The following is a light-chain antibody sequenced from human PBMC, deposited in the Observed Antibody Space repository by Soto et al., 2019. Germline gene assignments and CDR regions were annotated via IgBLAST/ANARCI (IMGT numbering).Light chain of an antibody. Sequence: DIQMTQSPSSLSASVGDRVTITCRASQSISGYLNWYQQKPGKAPQLLIYAASRLQSGVPSRFSGSGSGTDFTLTISSLQPEDFATYYCQQAYSVPFTIGPGTKVDIK. V-gene: IGKV1-39*01. CDR1: QSISGY. CDR3: QQAYSVPFT. J-gene: IGKJ3*01. CDR2: AAS.